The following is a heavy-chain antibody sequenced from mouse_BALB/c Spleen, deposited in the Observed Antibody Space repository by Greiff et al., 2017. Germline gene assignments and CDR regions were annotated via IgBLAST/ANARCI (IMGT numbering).Heavy chain of an antibody. Sequence: QVQLQQSGPQLVRPGASVKISCKASGYSFTSYWMHWVKQRPGQGLEWIGMIDPSDSETRLNQKFKDKATLTVDKSSSTAYMQLSSPTSEDSAVYYCARDDDGLAMDYWGQGTSVTVSS. CDR3: ARDDDGLAMDY. V-gene: IGHV1S127*01. D-gene: IGHD2-3*01. J-gene: IGHJ4*01. CDR2: IDPSDSET. CDR1: GYSFTSYW.